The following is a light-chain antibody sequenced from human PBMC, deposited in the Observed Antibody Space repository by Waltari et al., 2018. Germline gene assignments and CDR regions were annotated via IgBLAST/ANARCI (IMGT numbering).Light chain of an antibody. CDR1: TSVSSN. CDR3: QQYNDWLPLT. V-gene: IGKV3-15*01. CDR2: YTS. J-gene: IGKJ4*01. Sequence: EIVLTQSSATVSVSQGESATLSCRASTSVSSNLAWYQQKPGQTPSLLIFYTSTRAPGSAPRFSGSGAGTDFTIPISSLQSEDVSVYYCQQYNDWLPLTFGGGTKVEI.